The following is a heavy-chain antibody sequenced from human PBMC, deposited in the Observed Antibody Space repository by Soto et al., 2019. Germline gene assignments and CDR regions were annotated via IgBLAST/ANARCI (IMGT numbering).Heavy chain of an antibody. Sequence: PSETLSLTCTVSGGSVSSGSYYWSWVRQPPGKGLEWIGEIYHSGSTNYNPSLKSRVTISVDKSKNQFSLKLSSVTAADTAVYYCARDSDFGVAWGQGTLVTVSS. CDR3: ARDSDFGVA. D-gene: IGHD3-3*01. J-gene: IGHJ5*02. CDR1: GGSVSSGSYY. CDR2: IYHSGST. V-gene: IGHV4-39*07.